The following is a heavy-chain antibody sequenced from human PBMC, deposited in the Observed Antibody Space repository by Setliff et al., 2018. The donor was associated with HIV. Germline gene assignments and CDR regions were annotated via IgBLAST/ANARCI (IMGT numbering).Heavy chain of an antibody. CDR2: IHTTGST. CDR3: ARGVNFDY. D-gene: IGHD3-3*01. J-gene: IGHJ4*02. V-gene: IGHV4-4*07. CDR1: GDSITSNY. Sequence: PSETLSRTCTVSGDSITSNYWTWIRQPPGKGLEWIGQIHTTGSTNYNPSLKSRVTISVDTSRNQFSLKLTSVTAADTAIYYCARGVNFDYWGQGTQVTVSS.